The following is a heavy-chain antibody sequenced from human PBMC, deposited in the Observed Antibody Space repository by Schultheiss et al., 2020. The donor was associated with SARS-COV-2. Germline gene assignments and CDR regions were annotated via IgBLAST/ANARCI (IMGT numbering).Heavy chain of an antibody. CDR2: ISGSGGST. D-gene: IGHD5-18*01. CDR3: AKDRFIKLVATPVDTAMVRGLDY. Sequence: GESLKISCAASGFTFSNYALRWFRQAPGKGLEWVSTISGSGGSTYYADSVKGRFTISRDNSKNTLYLQMNSLRAEDTAVYYCAKDRFIKLVATPVDTAMVRGLDYWGQGTLVTVSS. CDR1: GFTFSNYA. J-gene: IGHJ4*02. V-gene: IGHV3-23*01.